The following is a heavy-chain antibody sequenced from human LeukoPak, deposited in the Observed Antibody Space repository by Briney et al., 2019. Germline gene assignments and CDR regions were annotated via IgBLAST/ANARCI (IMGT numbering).Heavy chain of an antibody. Sequence: GASLQISCEGSGYTFTTYWIVWVRQLPGKGLEWMGVIYPGDSDTRYSPSFQGQVTISADKSINTAYLQWSSLKASDTAMYYCARLRVADLDYWGQGTLVTVSS. CDR3: ARLRVADLDY. D-gene: IGHD6-13*01. V-gene: IGHV5-51*01. J-gene: IGHJ4*02. CDR2: IYPGDSDT. CDR1: GYTFTTYW.